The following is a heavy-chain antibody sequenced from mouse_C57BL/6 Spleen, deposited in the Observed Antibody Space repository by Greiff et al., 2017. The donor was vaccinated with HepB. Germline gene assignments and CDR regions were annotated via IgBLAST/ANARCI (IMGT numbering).Heavy chain of an antibody. CDR3: ARWDYYYGSKGY. J-gene: IGHJ2*01. D-gene: IGHD1-1*01. V-gene: IGHV1-50*01. CDR2: IDPSDSYT. Sequence: VQLQQPGAELVKPGASVKLSCKASGYTFTSYWMQWVKQRPGQGLEWIGEIDPSDSYTNYNQKFKGKATLTVDTSSSTAYMQLSSLTSEDSAVYYCARWDYYYGSKGYWGQGTTLTVSS. CDR1: GYTFTSYW.